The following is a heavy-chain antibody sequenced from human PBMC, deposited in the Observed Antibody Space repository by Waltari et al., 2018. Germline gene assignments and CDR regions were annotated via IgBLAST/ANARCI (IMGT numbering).Heavy chain of an antibody. Sequence: QVQLQQWGAGLLKPSETLSLTCAVYGGSFSGYYWSWIRQPPGKGLEWIGEINHSGSTNYNPSLKSRVTISVDTSKNQFSLKLSSVTAADTAGYYCASGFLAARSLDYWGQGTLVTVSS. CDR3: ASGFLAARSLDY. J-gene: IGHJ4*02. CDR2: INHSGST. V-gene: IGHV4-34*01. CDR1: GGSFSGYY. D-gene: IGHD6-6*01.